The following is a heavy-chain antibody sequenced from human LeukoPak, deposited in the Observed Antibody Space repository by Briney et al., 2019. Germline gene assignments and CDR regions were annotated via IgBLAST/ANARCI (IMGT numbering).Heavy chain of an antibody. CDR3: AKGAAEQLFHSMDV. V-gene: IGHV3-23*01. J-gene: IGHJ6*03. CDR1: GLTFSSYA. D-gene: IGHD1/OR15-1a*01. CDR2: ISASAVNT. Sequence: GGSLRLSCAASGLTFSSYAVSWVRQAPGKGLEWVLGISASAVNTYYADSVKGRFLISRDNSKSTLFLQMNSLRAEDTAVYYCAKGAAEQLFHSMDVWGKGTTITVS.